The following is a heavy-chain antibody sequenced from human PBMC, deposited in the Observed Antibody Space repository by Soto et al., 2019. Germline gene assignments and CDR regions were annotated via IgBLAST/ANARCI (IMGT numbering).Heavy chain of an antibody. V-gene: IGHV1-3*01. CDR1: GYTFTSYA. CDR3: ARGRVYGDYPVLGY. Sequence: ASVKVSCKASGYTFTSYAMHWVRQAPGQRLEWMGWINAGNGNTKYSQKFQGRVTITRDTSASTAYMELSSLRSEDTAVYYCARGRVYGDYPVLGYRGQGTMVTVSS. D-gene: IGHD4-17*01. J-gene: IGHJ4*02. CDR2: INAGNGNT.